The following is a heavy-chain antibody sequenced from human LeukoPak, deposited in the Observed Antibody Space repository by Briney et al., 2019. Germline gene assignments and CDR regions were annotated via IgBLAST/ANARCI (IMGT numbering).Heavy chain of an antibody. D-gene: IGHD4-17*01. CDR2: IYHSGST. V-gene: IGHV4-38-2*02. CDR3: ARAHGDYVSNWFDP. J-gene: IGHJ5*02. CDR1: GYSISSGYY. Sequence: PSETLSLTCTVSGYSISSGYYWGWIRQPPGKGLEWIGGIYHSGSTYYNPSLKSRVTISVDTSKNQFSLKLSSVTAADTAVYYCARAHGDYVSNWFDPWGQGTLVTVSS.